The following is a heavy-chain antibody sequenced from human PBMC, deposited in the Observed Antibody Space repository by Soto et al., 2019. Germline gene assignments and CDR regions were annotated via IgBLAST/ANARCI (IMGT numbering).Heavy chain of an antibody. V-gene: IGHV1-18*01. CDR3: ARDEGGYDILTGYYKAHHFDY. J-gene: IGHJ4*02. CDR2: ISPHNFNT. D-gene: IGHD3-9*01. CDR1: GYTFTHFY. Sequence: GASVKVSCKASGYTFTHFYITWVRQAPGQGLEWMGAISPHNFNTNYAQKFRGRVTLTTEKSTNTAYMDLRSLTSDDTAVYYCARDEGGYDILTGYYKAHHFDYWGQGVLFTVSS.